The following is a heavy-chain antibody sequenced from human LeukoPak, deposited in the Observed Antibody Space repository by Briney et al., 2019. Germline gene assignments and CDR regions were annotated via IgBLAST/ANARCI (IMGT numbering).Heavy chain of an antibody. CDR2: IHSDGSST. V-gene: IGHV3-74*01. CDR1: GFTFSSYW. CDR3: ARGGSTWLDY. J-gene: IGHJ4*02. D-gene: IGHD5/OR15-5a*01. Sequence: PGGSLRLSCAASGFTFSSYWMHWVRQAPGKGLVWVSRIHSDGSSTNYADSVKGRFTTSRDNAKNTLYLQMNSLRAEDTAVYYCARGGSTWLDYWGQGTLVTVSS.